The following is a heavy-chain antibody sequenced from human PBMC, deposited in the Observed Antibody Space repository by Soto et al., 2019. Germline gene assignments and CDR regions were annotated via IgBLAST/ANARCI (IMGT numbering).Heavy chain of an antibody. Sequence: ASVKVSCKASGYTFTSYDINWVRQATGQGLEWMGWMNPNSGNTGYAQKFQGRVTMTRNTSISTAYVELSRLRSDDTAVYYCARSEEYYYDSSGYPSWDFDYWGQGTLVTVSS. CDR2: MNPNSGNT. V-gene: IGHV1-8*01. CDR3: ARSEEYYYDSSGYPSWDFDY. J-gene: IGHJ4*02. D-gene: IGHD3-22*01. CDR1: GYTFTSYD.